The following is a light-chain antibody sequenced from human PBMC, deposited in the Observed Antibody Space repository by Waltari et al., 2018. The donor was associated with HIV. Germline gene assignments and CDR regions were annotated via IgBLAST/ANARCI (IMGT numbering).Light chain of an antibody. CDR1: KGNSSGD. CDR3: QQYGNSPLT. V-gene: IGKV3-20*01. Sequence: EIVLTQSPGTLSLSPGEKGTLTGRAHKGNSSGDLAWYQQKPGQAPRLLIYGASSGATGIPDRFSGSGSGTDFTLTISRLEPEDLAVYYCQQYGNSPLTFGGGTKVEIK. CDR2: GAS. J-gene: IGKJ4*01.